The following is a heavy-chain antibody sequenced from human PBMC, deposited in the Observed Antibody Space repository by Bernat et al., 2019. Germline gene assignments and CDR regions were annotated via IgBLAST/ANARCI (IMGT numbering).Heavy chain of an antibody. D-gene: IGHD3-10*01. CDR3: AREGGADYYGSGSNFDY. CDR1: GGNFSSYA. CDR2: IIPIFGTA. Sequence: QVQLVQSGAEVKKPGSSVKVSCKASGGNFSSYAISWVRQAPGQGLEWMGGIIPIFGTANYAQKFQGRVTITADKSTSTAYMELSSLRSEDTAVYYCAREGGADYYGSGSNFDYWGQGTLVTVSS. J-gene: IGHJ4*02. V-gene: IGHV1-69*06.